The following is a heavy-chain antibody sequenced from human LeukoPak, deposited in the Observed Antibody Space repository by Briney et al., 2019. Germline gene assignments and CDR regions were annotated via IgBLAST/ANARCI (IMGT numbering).Heavy chain of an antibody. CDR2: IYSGGST. CDR1: GFTFSSYA. V-gene: IGHV3-66*02. J-gene: IGHJ4*02. CDR3: ARSSSIAARYFDY. Sequence: PGGSLRLSCAASGFTFSSYAMSWVRQAPGKGLEWVSVIYSGGSTYYADSVKGRFTISRDNSKNTLYLQMNSLRAEDTAVYYCARSSSIAARYFDYWGQGTLVTVSS. D-gene: IGHD6-6*01.